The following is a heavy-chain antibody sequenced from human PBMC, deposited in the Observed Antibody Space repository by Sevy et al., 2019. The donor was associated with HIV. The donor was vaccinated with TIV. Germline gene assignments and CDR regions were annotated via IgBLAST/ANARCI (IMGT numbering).Heavy chain of an antibody. D-gene: IGHD4-17*01. V-gene: IGHV1-2*02. Sequence: ASVKVSCKASGYIFTDYHIHWVRQAPGQGLEWMAWINSDSGVTNYAQRFQGEVTVTRDTSLSTAYLELSRLKSNDTAIYYCARLTTKPTSDLYGMDVWGQGTTVTVSS. CDR2: INSDSGVT. CDR1: GYIFTDYH. CDR3: ARLTTKPTSDLYGMDV. J-gene: IGHJ6*02.